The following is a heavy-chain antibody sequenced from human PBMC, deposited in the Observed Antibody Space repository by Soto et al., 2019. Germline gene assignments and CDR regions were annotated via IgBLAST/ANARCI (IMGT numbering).Heavy chain of an antibody. CDR1: GGSISSGGYS. Sequence: QLQLQESGSGLVKPSQTLSLTCAVSGGSISSGGYSWSWIRQPPGKGLEWIGYIYHSGSTYYNPFLKSRVTISVDRTKNQFSLKLSSVTAADTALYYCAAGGGLPRYYWGQGTLVTVSS. CDR3: AAGGGLPRYY. D-gene: IGHD5-12*01. V-gene: IGHV4-30-2*01. J-gene: IGHJ4*02. CDR2: IYHSGST.